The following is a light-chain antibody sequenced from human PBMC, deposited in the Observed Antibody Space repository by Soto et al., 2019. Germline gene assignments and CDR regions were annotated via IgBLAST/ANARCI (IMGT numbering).Light chain of an antibody. CDR1: SSDIGYHNR. CDR3: SSFASSATLV. J-gene: IGLJ3*02. CDR2: EVS. Sequence: QSALTQPPSVSGSPGQSVTISCTGTSSDIGYHNRVSWYQQPPGTAPKLMIYEVSTRYLGVPDRFSGSKSGNTASLTISGLQAEDEADYYCSSFASSATLVFGGGTKVTVL. V-gene: IGLV2-18*02.